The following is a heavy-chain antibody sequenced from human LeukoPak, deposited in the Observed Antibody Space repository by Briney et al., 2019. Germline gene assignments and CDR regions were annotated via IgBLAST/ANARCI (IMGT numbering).Heavy chain of an antibody. V-gene: IGHV4-61*02. Sequence: SETLSLTCTVSGGSISSGSYYWSWIRQPAGKGLEWIGRIYTNGSTNYNPSLKSRVTISVDTSKNQFSLKLSSVTAADTAVYYCAREYYHDGPRDPWGQGTLVTVSS. J-gene: IGHJ5*02. CDR1: GGSISSGSYY. CDR2: IYTNGST. CDR3: AREYYHDGPRDP. D-gene: IGHD3-10*01.